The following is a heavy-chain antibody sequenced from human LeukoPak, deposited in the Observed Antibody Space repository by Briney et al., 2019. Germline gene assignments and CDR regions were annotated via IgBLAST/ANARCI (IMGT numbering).Heavy chain of an antibody. J-gene: IGHJ6*03. V-gene: IGHV4-34*01. CDR3: ARGGYYYYYMDV. Sequence: SEALSLTCAVYGGSFSGYYWSWIRQPPGKGLEWIGEINHSGSTNYNPSLKSRVTISVDTSKNQFSLKLSSVTAADTAVYYCARGGYYYYYMDVWGKGTTVTVSS. CDR1: GGSFSGYY. CDR2: INHSGST.